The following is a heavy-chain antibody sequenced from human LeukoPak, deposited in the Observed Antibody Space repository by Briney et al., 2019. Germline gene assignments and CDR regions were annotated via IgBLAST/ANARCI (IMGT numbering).Heavy chain of an antibody. CDR1: GFTFSSYW. Sequence: PGGSLRLSCAASGFTFSSYWMHWVRQAPGKGLVWVSRINSDGSSKSYADSVKGRFTISRDNAKNTLYLQMNSLRAEDTAVYYCARARGYYYYMDVWGKGTTVTVSS. CDR3: ARARGYYYYMDV. V-gene: IGHV3-74*01. J-gene: IGHJ6*03. CDR2: INSDGSSK.